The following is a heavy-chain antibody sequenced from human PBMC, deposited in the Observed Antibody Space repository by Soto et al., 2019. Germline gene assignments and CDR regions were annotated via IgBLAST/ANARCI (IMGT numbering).Heavy chain of an antibody. CDR1: SGSIFSSNW. CDR2: TRNSGGA. D-gene: IGHD3-9*01. V-gene: IGHV4-4*02. CDR3: ASHLTMTGTRGFDH. J-gene: IGHJ4*02. Sequence: SETLSLTCAVSSGSIFSSNWWSWVRQPPGKGLEWIGETRNSGGANYNPSLKSRATISVDKSTNQFFLNLNSVTAADTAVYYCASHLTMTGTRGFDHWGLGTLVTVSS.